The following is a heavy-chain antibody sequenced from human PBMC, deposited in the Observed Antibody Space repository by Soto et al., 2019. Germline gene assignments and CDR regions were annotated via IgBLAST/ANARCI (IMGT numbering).Heavy chain of an antibody. J-gene: IGHJ4*02. V-gene: IGHV1-46*01. CDR1: GYTFTSYY. CDR3: ALDYGGTGLDY. Sequence: QVQLVQSGAEVKKPGASVKVSCKASGYTFTSYYMHWVRQAPGQGLEWMGIINPSGGSTSYAQKFQGRVNMTRDTSTSTVYMELSSLRSEDTAVYYCALDYGGTGLDYWGQGTLVTVSS. D-gene: IGHD4-17*01. CDR2: INPSGGST.